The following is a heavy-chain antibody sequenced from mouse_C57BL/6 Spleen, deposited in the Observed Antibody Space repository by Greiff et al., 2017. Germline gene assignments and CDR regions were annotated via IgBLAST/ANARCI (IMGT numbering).Heavy chain of an antibody. Sequence: VQLQQSGTVLARPGASVKMSCKTSGYTFTSYWMHWVKQRPGQGLEWIGAIYPGNSDTSYNQKFKGKAKLTAVTSASTAYMELSSLTNEDSAVYYCTRRPNDYDYDWFAYWGQGTLVTVSA. CDR3: TRRPNDYDYDWFAY. V-gene: IGHV1-5*01. CDR1: GYTFTSYW. J-gene: IGHJ3*01. CDR2: IYPGNSDT. D-gene: IGHD2-4*01.